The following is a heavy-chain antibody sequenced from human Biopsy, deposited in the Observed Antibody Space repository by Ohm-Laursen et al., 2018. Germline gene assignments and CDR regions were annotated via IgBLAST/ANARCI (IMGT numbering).Heavy chain of an antibody. V-gene: IGHV4-34*01. CDR2: INQSGST. Sequence: PSETLSLTCAVNGESSSGYFWNWIRQPPGKGLEWIGEINQSGSTKYNPSLKRRATLSADSSNSQFPLRLTSVTAADTAIYYCARGSGYFKLDVWGQGTTVTVSS. CDR1: GESSSGYF. J-gene: IGHJ6*02. CDR3: ARGSGYFKLDV. D-gene: IGHD5-12*01.